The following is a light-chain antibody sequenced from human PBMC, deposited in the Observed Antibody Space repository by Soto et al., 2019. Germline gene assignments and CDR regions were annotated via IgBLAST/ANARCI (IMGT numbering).Light chain of an antibody. CDR3: QHYNSYSEA. CDR2: KAS. Sequence: DIQMTQSPSSVSASVGDRVTITCRASQDISHYLAWYQQKPGKAPKILIYKASTLKSGVPSRFSGSGSGTEFTLTISSLQPDDFATYYCQHYNSYSEAFGQGTKVDIK. CDR1: QDISHY. J-gene: IGKJ1*01. V-gene: IGKV1-5*03.